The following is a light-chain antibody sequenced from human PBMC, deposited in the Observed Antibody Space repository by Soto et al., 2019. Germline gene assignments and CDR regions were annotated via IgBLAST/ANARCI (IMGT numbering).Light chain of an antibody. V-gene: IGKV3-20*01. CDR3: QQYGGAPRT. CDR1: DRISNEY. J-gene: IGKJ1*01. Sequence: DIVLTQSPSSLSLSPGERVTLSCRASDRISNEYVAWYQQRPGQAPRLLIYGASRRALGVPDRFSGSGSGADFTLTVNSLEPEDFAVYSCQQYGGAPRTFGQGTKVDIK. CDR2: GAS.